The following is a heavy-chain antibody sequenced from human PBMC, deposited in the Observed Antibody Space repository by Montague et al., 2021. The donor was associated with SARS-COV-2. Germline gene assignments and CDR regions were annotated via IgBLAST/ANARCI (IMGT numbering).Heavy chain of an antibody. CDR2: ISYDGSNK. Sequence: SLRLSCAASGFTFSSYAMHWVRQAPGKGLEWVAVISYDGSNKYYADSVKGRFTISRDNSKNTLYLQMNSLRAEDTAVYYRASEDIVVVMGAFDIWGQGTMVTVSS. CDR3: ASEDIVVVMGAFDI. V-gene: IGHV3-30*04. J-gene: IGHJ3*02. CDR1: GFTFSSYA. D-gene: IGHD2-2*01.